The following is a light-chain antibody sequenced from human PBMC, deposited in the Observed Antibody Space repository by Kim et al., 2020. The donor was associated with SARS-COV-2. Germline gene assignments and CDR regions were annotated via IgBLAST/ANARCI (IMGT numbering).Light chain of an antibody. Sequence: QPVLTQPPSASASLGASVTLTCTLSSGYSNYKVDWYQQRPGKGPRFVMRVGTGGIVGSKGDGIPDRFSVLGSGLNRYLTIKNIQEEDESDYHCGADHGSGSNFVSWVFDGGTQLTVL. J-gene: IGLJ3*02. V-gene: IGLV9-49*01. CDR3: GADHGSGSNFVSWV. CDR2: VGTGGIVG. CDR1: SGYSNYK.